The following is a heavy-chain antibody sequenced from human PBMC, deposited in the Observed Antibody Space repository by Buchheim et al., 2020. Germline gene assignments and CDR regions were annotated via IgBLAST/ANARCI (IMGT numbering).Heavy chain of an antibody. Sequence: QLQLQESGPGLVTPSETLSLTCTVSGGSISSSSYYWGWIRQPPGKGLEWIGSIYYSGSTYYKPPRKSRVTIDIDTSKNQFSLKLSSVTAADTAVYYCARDKIEDDFWGGYSPYGMDVWGQGT. CDR1: GGSISSSSYY. CDR3: ARDKIEDDFWGGYSPYGMDV. V-gene: IGHV4-39*07. CDR2: IYYSGST. J-gene: IGHJ6*02. D-gene: IGHD3-3*01.